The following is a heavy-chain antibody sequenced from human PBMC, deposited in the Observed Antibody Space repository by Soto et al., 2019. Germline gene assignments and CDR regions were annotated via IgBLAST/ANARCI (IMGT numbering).Heavy chain of an antibody. J-gene: IGHJ4*02. CDR3: ATDLLHHCSSTSCYVRDDY. Sequence: ASVKVSCKVSGYTLTELSMHWVRQAPGKGLEWMGGFDPEDGGTIYAQKFQGRVTMTEDTSTDTAYMELSSLRSEDTAVYYCATDLLHHCSSTSCYVRDDYWGQGTLVTVSS. V-gene: IGHV1-24*01. CDR1: GYTLTELS. CDR2: FDPEDGGT. D-gene: IGHD2-2*01.